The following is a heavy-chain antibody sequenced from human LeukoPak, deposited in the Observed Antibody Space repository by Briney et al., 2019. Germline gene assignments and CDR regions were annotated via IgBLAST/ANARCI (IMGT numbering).Heavy chain of an antibody. V-gene: IGHV1-69*13. D-gene: IGHD3-22*01. Sequence: ASVKVSCKASGGTFSSYAISWVRQAPGQGLEWMGGIIPIFGTANYAQKFQGRVTITADESTSTAYMELSSLRSEDTAVYYCARGSRDYYDSSGLPGYWGQGTLVTVSS. CDR1: GGTFSSYA. CDR2: IIPIFGTA. J-gene: IGHJ4*02. CDR3: ARGSRDYYDSSGLPGY.